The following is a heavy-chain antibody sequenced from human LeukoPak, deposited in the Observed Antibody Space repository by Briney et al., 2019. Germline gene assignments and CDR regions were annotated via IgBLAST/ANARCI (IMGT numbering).Heavy chain of an antibody. Sequence: PGGSLRLSCAASGFTFSSYWMSWVRQAPGKGLEWVANIKQDGSEKYYVDSVKGRFTISRDNAKNSLYLQMNSLRAEDTAVYYCASALRTTVTPTADYWGQGTLVTVSS. CDR1: GFTFSSYW. CDR3: ASALRTTVTPTADY. V-gene: IGHV3-7*01. CDR2: IKQDGSEK. J-gene: IGHJ4*02. D-gene: IGHD4-17*01.